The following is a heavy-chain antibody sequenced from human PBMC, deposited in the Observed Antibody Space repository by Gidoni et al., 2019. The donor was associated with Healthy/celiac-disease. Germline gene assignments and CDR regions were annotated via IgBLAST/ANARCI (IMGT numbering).Heavy chain of an antibody. CDR1: GFTFSHAW. V-gene: IGHV3-15*01. Sequence: EVQLVESGGGLVKPGGSLRLSCAASGFTFSHAWLSWVRQAPGKGLEWVGRIKSKTDGGTTDYAAPVKGRFTISRDDSKNTLYLQMNSLKTEDTAVYYCTTDAPAAILWFGENWFDPWGQGTLVTVSS. CDR3: TTDAPAAILWFGENWFDP. J-gene: IGHJ5*02. CDR2: IKSKTDGGTT. D-gene: IGHD3-10*01.